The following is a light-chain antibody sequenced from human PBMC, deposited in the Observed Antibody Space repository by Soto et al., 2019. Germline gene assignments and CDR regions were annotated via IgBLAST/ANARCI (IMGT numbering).Light chain of an antibody. Sequence: DIQMTQSPSSLSASVGDRVTITCRASQSTRNNLNWYQQKQGKAPNLLIYAASNLPSGVPSRFSGRGSGTVFTVTLSSLQPEDFATYYCQQGDSAPFTFGQGTKLEI. V-gene: IGKV1-39*01. CDR1: QSTRNN. CDR2: AAS. J-gene: IGKJ2*01. CDR3: QQGDSAPFT.